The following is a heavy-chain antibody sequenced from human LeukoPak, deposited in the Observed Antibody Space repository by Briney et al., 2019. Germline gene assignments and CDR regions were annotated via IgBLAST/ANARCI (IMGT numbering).Heavy chain of an antibody. D-gene: IGHD4-17*01. V-gene: IGHV1-2*02. CDR3: ARDVGDYGFDY. Sequence: ASVKVSCKASGYTFTGYYMHWVRQAPEQGLEWMGLINPNSGGTNYAQKFQGRVTMTRDTSISTAYMELSRLRSDDTAVYYCARDVGDYGFDYWGQGTLVTVSS. CDR1: GYTFTGYY. J-gene: IGHJ4*02. CDR2: INPNSGGT.